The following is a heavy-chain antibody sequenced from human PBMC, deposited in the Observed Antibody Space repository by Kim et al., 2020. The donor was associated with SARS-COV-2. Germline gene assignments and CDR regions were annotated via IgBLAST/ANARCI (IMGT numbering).Heavy chain of an antibody. J-gene: IGHJ4*02. CDR3: ARWKWLERHFDY. V-gene: IGHV3-53*01. Sequence: YYADSVKNRLTISGDNSKSTLYLQMNSRRAEDTAVYYCARWKWLERHFDYWGQGTLVTVSS. D-gene: IGHD6-19*01.